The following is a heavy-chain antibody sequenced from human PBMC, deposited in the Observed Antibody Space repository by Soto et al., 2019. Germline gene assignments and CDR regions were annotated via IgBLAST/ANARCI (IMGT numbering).Heavy chain of an antibody. CDR2: ISSSSSYI. CDR3: ARRGGGLLNY. D-gene: IGHD3-16*01. Sequence: GGSLRLSCAASGLTFGSYSMNWVRQAPGKGLEWVSSISSSSSYIYYADSVKGRFTISRDNAKNSLYLQMNSLRAEDTAVYYCARRGGGLLNYWGQGTLVTVSS. J-gene: IGHJ4*02. V-gene: IGHV3-21*01. CDR1: GLTFGSYS.